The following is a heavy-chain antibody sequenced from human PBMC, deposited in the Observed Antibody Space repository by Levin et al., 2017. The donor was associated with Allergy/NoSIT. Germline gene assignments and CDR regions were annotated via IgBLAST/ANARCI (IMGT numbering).Heavy chain of an antibody. CDR1: GFTFSSYA. D-gene: IGHD3-16*01. Sequence: QPGGSLRLSCAASGFTFSSYAMHWVRQAPGKGLEWVAVISYDGSNKYYADSVKGRFTISRDNSKNTLYLQMNSLRAEDTAVYYCARDYAVGPRNYYYYGMDGWGQGTTVTVSS. CDR2: ISYDGSNK. CDR3: ARDYAVGPRNYYYYGMDG. J-gene: IGHJ6*02. V-gene: IGHV3-30*04.